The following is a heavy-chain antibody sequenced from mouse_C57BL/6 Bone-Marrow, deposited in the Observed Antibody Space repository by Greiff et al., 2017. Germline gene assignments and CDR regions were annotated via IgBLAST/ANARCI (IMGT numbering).Heavy chain of an antibody. CDR2: ISSGGSYT. CDR3: ARPGRGFDY. J-gene: IGHJ2*01. Sequence: EVKLMESGGDLVKPGGSLKLSCAASGFTFSSYGMSWVRQTQDKRLEWVATISSGGSYTYYPDSVKGRFTISRDNAKNTLYLQMSSLKSEDTAMYYCARPGRGFDYWGQGTTLTVSS. D-gene: IGHD3-3*01. V-gene: IGHV5-6*01. CDR1: GFTFSSYG.